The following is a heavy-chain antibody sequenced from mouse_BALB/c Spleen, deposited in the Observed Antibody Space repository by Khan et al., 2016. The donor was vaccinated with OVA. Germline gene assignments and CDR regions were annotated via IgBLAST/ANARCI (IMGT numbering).Heavy chain of an antibody. V-gene: IGHV5-17*02. CDR3: ARDSYGYMGYFDY. J-gene: IGHJ2*01. CDR1: GFTFSSFG. CDR2: ISSGSNTI. Sequence: EVELVESGGGLVQPGGSRKLSCAASGFTFSSFGMHWVRQAPEKGLEWVAYISSGSNTIYYADTLKGRFTISRDNPKNTLFLQMTSLRSEDTAMDYCARDSYGYMGYFDYWGQGTTLTVSS. D-gene: IGHD1-2*01.